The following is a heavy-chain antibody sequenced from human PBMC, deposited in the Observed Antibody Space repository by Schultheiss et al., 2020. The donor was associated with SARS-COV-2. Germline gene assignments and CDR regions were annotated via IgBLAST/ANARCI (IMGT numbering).Heavy chain of an antibody. J-gene: IGHJ6*02. CDR2: ISGSGGST. CDR1: GFTFSSYA. CDR3: AKGRSHITSRSDQYYYYYYGMDV. D-gene: IGHD3-3*01. V-gene: IGHV3-23*01. Sequence: GGSLRLSCAASGFTFSSYAMSWVRQAPGKGLEWVSAISGSGGSTYYADSVKGRFTISRDNSKNTLYLQMNSLRAEDTAVYYCAKGRSHITSRSDQYYYYYYGMDVWGQGTTVTVSS.